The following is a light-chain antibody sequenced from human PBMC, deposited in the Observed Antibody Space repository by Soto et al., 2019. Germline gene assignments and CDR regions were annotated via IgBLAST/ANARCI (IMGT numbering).Light chain of an antibody. CDR2: HAS. Sequence: TRSPSTVPSSVGDTVTITCRASQNIDRWVAWHQQKSGKAPKIFIYHASSLETGVPSRFSGSGSGTEFTLTISSVQPADFASYYCQHYNSHGMLGQGAKVYIK. CDR1: QNIDRW. J-gene: IGKJ1*01. CDR3: QHYNSHGM. V-gene: IGKV1-5*01.